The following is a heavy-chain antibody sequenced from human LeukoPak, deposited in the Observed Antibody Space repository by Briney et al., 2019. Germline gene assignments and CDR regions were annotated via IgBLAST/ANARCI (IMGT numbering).Heavy chain of an antibody. D-gene: IGHD5-12*01. CDR3: ARGGYSGSDWTT. CDR2: IYHSGDT. CDR1: GGSISTFY. V-gene: IGHV4-59*01. J-gene: IGHJ5*02. Sequence: SETLSLTCTVSGGSISTFYWNWIRQPPGKGLEWIVYIYHSGDTRYNPSLKSRVTISVDTSKSQFSLKVSSVTAADTAVYYCARGGYSGSDWTTWGQGTLVTVSS.